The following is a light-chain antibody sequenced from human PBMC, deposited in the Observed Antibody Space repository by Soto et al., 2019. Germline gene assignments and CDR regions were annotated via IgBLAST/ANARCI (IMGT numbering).Light chain of an antibody. CDR2: GAS. Sequence: DIQLTQSPSSLFARVGDRVTITCRASQGISTFLHWYQQRPGKAPSLIIYGASNLQSGVPSRFSGRGSGTEFSLTISTLHPADVATYYCPHSRTTPRTFGQGPVVESK. J-gene: IGKJ1*01. CDR1: QGISTF. CDR3: PHSRTTPRT. V-gene: IGKV1-39*01.